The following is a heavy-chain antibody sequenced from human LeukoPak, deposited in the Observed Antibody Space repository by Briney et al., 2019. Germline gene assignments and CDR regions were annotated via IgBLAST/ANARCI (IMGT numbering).Heavy chain of an antibody. J-gene: IGHJ6*03. V-gene: IGHV3-23*01. Sequence: GGSLRLSCAASGFTFSSYAMSWVRQAPGKGLEWVSAISGSGGSTYYADSVKGRFTISRDNSKNTLYLQMNSLRAEDTAVYYCAKAGAYCSSTSCTYYYYYYYMDVWGKGTTVTVSS. CDR1: GFTFSSYA. D-gene: IGHD2-2*01. CDR2: ISGSGGST. CDR3: AKAGAYCSSTSCTYYYYYYYMDV.